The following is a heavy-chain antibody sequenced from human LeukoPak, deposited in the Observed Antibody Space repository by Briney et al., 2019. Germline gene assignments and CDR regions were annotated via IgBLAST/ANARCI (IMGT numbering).Heavy chain of an antibody. CDR2: ISDSGGST. V-gene: IGHV3-23*01. Sequence: GGSLRLSCAASGFTFSSYAMSWVRQAAGKGLEWVSAISDSGGSTYYADSVKGRFTISRDNSKNTLYLQMDSLRAEDTAVYYCAKGCGIRPGIAVAGDLFDYWGQGTLVTVSS. D-gene: IGHD6-19*01. J-gene: IGHJ4*02. CDR3: AKGCGIRPGIAVAGDLFDY. CDR1: GFTFSSYA.